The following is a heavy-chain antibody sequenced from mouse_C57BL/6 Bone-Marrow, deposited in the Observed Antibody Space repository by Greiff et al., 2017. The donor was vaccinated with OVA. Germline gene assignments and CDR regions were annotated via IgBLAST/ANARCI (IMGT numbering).Heavy chain of an antibody. J-gene: IGHJ2*01. V-gene: IGHV1-55*01. CDR1: GYTFTSYW. CDR3: ARSLVGPRPYYFDY. D-gene: IGHD1-3*01. CDR2: IYPGSGST. Sequence: QVQLQQPGAELVKPGASVKMSCKASGYTFTSYWITWVKQRPGQGLEWIGDIYPGSGSTNYNEKFKSKATLTVDTSSSTAYMQLSSLTSEDSAVYYGARSLVGPRPYYFDYWGQGTTLTVSS.